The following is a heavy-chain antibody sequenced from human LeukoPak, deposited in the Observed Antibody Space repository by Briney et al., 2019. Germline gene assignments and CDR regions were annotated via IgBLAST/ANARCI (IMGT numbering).Heavy chain of an antibody. CDR3: AREWNTAYDY. CDR1: GFTFSSYW. V-gene: IGHV3-74*01. CDR2: INTDGSST. Sequence: GGSLRLSCAASGFTFSSYWMHWVRQAPEKGLVWVSRINTDGSSTSYADSVKGRFTISRDNAKNTLYLQMNGLRAEDTSVYYCAREWNTAYDYWGQGTLVTVSS. D-gene: IGHD5-18*01. J-gene: IGHJ4*02.